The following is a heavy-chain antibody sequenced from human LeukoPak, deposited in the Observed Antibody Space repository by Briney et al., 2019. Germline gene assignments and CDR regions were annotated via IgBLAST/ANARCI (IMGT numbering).Heavy chain of an antibody. Sequence: SETLSLTCTVSGGSISLYYWSWIRQPPGKGLEWIGHIYYNGSTYYNPSLKSRVTISVDTSKNQFFLKLSSVTAADTAVYYCARETYSSSWYGDWGQGTLVTVSS. D-gene: IGHD6-13*01. CDR2: IYYNGST. CDR1: GGSISLYY. CDR3: ARETYSSSWYGD. J-gene: IGHJ4*02. V-gene: IGHV4-59*01.